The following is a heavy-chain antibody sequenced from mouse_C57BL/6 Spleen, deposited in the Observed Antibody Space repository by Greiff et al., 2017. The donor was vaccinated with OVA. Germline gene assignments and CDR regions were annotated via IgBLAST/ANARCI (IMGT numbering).Heavy chain of an antibody. J-gene: IGHJ3*01. D-gene: IGHD1-1*01. Sequence: EVQLQQSGPELVKPGASVKIPCKASGYTFTDYNMDWVKQSHGKSLEWIGDINPNNGGTIYNQKFKGKATLTVDKSSSTAYMELRSLTSEDTAVYYCARRENSGVLPRFPFAYWGQGTLVTVAA. CDR1: GYTFTDYN. CDR3: ARRENSGVLPRFPFAY. CDR2: INPNNGGT. V-gene: IGHV1-18*01.